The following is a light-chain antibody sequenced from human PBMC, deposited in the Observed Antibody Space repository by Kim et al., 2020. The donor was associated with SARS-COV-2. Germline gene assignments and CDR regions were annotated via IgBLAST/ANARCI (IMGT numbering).Light chain of an antibody. Sequence: VSPGKTARTTCSGDVLAKKYARWFQQKPGQAPVLVIYKDSARPSGIPERFSGSSSGTTVTLTISGAQVEDEADYYCYSAADNKGVFGTGTKVTVL. CDR1: VLAKKY. V-gene: IGLV3-27*01. CDR3: YSAADNKGV. CDR2: KDS. J-gene: IGLJ1*01.